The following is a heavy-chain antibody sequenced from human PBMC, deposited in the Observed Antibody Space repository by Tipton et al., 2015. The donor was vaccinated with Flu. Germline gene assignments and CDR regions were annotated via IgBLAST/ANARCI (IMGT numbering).Heavy chain of an antibody. D-gene: IGHD1-26*01. CDR1: GYTFTAYY. Sequence: QVQLVQSGPEVKKPGASVKVSCKASGYTFTAYYMHWVRQAPGQGLEWMGRINPNSGGTNYAQNFQGRVTMTRDTSISTAYMELSGLRSDDTAVYYCAREGNIVGGPTDGGWGQGTLVTVSS. CDR2: INPNSGGT. J-gene: IGHJ4*02. CDR3: AREGNIVGGPTDGG. V-gene: IGHV1-2*06.